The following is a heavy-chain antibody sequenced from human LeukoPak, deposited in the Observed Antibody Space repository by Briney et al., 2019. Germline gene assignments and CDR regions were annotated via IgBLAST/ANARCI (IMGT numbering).Heavy chain of an antibody. J-gene: IGHJ4*02. CDR2: IPYSGST. V-gene: IGHV4-39*01. D-gene: IGHD1-26*01. Sequence: PSETLSLTCTVSGGSISSGAYYWAWIRQPPGKGPEWIASIPYSGSTSCNPSLKSRVTISVDTSKNQFSLKLISVTAADTAVYYWTRPHRSGSYGGLDYWVQGTLVTVSS. CDR3: TRPHRSGSYGGLDY. CDR1: GGSISSGAYY.